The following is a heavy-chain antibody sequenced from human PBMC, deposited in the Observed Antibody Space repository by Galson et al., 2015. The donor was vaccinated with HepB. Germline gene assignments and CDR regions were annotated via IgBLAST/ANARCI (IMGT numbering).Heavy chain of an antibody. CDR2: IIPIFGTA. Sequence: QSGAEVKKPGESLRISCKASGGTFSSYAISWVRQAPGQGLEWMGGIIPIFGTANYAQKFQGRVTITADESTSTAYMELSSLRSEDTAVYYCARDIGGYCSSTSCYNEGLWAFDIWGQGTMVTVSS. CDR3: ARDIGGYCSSTSCYNEGLWAFDI. V-gene: IGHV1-69*01. J-gene: IGHJ3*02. D-gene: IGHD2-2*02. CDR1: GGTFSSYA.